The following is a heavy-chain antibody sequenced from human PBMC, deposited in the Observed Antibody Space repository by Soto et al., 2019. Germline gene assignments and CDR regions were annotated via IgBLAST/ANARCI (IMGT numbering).Heavy chain of an antibody. D-gene: IGHD2-15*01. CDR2: ISYDGSNK. Sequence: QVQLVESGGGVVQPGRSLRLSCAASGFTFSSYGMHWVRQAPGKGLEWVAVISYDGSNKHYADPVKGRFTISRDNFKNTLYLQMNSLRAEDTAVYYCVGGQDGNAFDIWGQGTMVTVSS. CDR1: GFTFSSYG. J-gene: IGHJ3*02. V-gene: IGHV3-30*03. CDR3: VGGQDGNAFDI.